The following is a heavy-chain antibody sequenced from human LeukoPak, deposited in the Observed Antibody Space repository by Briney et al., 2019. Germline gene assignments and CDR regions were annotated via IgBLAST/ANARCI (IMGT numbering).Heavy chain of an antibody. D-gene: IGHD3-22*01. CDR3: ARGDYYYGSSGYGFYFDY. J-gene: IGHJ4*02. CDR2: IYYSGST. CDR1: GGSISSYY. Sequence: SETLSLTCTVSGGSISSYYWSWIRQPPGKGLEWIGYIYYSGSTNYNPSLKSRVTISVDTSKNQFSQKLSSVTAADTAVYYCARGDYYYGSSGYGFYFDYWGRGTLVTVSS. V-gene: IGHV4-59*01.